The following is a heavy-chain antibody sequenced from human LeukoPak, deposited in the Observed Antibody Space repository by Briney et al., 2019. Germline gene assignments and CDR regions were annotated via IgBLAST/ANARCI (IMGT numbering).Heavy chain of an antibody. V-gene: IGHV3-30*04. CDR2: ISYDGSNK. CDR1: GFTFSSYA. CDR3: ARDKQWPRCYYYYYYGMDV. J-gene: IGHJ6*04. D-gene: IGHD6-19*01. Sequence: GGSLRLSCAASGFTFSSYAMHWVRQAPGKGLEWVAVISYDGSNKYYADSVKGRFTISRDNSKNTLYLQMNSLRAEDTAVYYCARDKQWPRCYYYYYYGMDVWGKGTTVTVSS.